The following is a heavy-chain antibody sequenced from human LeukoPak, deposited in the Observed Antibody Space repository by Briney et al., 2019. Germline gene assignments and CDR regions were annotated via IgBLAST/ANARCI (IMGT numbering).Heavy chain of an antibody. J-gene: IGHJ4*01. CDR2: INHDGGEV. CDR1: GFTFRTYW. D-gene: IGHD3-22*01. Sequence: SGGSLRLSCVASGFTFRTYWMNWFRRAPGKGLEWVGNINHDGGEVNYVDSVKGRFTISRDNAKDSLYLQMNSLRAEDKAMYYCATDRKSYDWSDYRFHYWGQGALVTVSS. V-gene: IGHV3-7*01. CDR3: ATDRKSYDWSDYRFHY.